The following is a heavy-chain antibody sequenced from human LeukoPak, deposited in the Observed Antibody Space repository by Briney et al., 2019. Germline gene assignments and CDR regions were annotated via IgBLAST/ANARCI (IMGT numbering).Heavy chain of an antibody. CDR1: GFTVSAYY. CDR3: ARGPRVATYYYFDY. Sequence: GGSLRLSCAASGFTVSAYYMSWVRQAPGKGLEWVSDLFGGGTIYYADSVNGRFTISRDNSKNTLYLQLNSLRAEDTAVYYCARGPRVATYYYFDYWGQGTLVTVSS. CDR2: LFGGGTI. J-gene: IGHJ4*02. D-gene: IGHD1-1*01. V-gene: IGHV3-53*01.